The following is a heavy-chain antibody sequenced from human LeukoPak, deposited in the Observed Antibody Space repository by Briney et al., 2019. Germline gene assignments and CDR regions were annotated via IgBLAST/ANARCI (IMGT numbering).Heavy chain of an antibody. V-gene: IGHV3-23*01. J-gene: IGHJ4*02. CDR1: GFTFSSYA. CDR2: ISGSGGST. CDR3: AAQSDRPQYYFDY. Sequence: GGALRLSCAASGFTFSSYAMSWVRQAPGKGLEGGSAISGSGGSTYYADAVKGRFTISRDNSKNTLYLQMNSLRAEDTAVYYCAAQSDRPQYYFDYWGQGTLVTVSS.